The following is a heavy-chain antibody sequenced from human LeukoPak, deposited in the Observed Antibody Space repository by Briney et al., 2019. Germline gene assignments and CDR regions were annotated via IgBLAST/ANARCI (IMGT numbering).Heavy chain of an antibody. J-gene: IGHJ4*02. D-gene: IGHD5-18*01. CDR2: ISWDGATT. Sequence: GRSLRLSCAASGFTFDDYAMHWVRQAPGKGLEWVSLISWDGATTSYGDSVKGRFTISRDNSKNSLNLQMTSLRVEDTALYYCARDRASRGYSSGLFDYWAQGTLVTVSS. V-gene: IGHV3-43D*03. CDR3: ARDRASRGYSSGLFDY. CDR1: GFTFDDYA.